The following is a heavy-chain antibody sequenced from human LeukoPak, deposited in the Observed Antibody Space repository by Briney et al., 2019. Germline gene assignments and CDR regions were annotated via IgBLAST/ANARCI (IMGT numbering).Heavy chain of an antibody. J-gene: IGHJ4*02. CDR2: IIPIPGIA. D-gene: IGHD3-10*01. CDR3: ARGDPHSGSYYTYFDY. Sequence: SVKVSCKASGGTFSSYTISWVRQAPGQGLEWMGRIIPIPGIANYAQKFQGRVTITADKSTSTAYMELSSLRSEDTAVYYCARGDPHSGSYYTYFDYWGQGTLVTVSS. CDR1: GGTFSSYT. V-gene: IGHV1-69*02.